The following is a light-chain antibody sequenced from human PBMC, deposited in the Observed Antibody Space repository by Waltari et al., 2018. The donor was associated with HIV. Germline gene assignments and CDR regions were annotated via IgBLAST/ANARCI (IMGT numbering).Light chain of an antibody. Sequence: SSELTQDPAVSVALGQTVRITCQVDSLRSYYASWYQQKPRQAPLLFSLGKNNRPPGIPDRFSGASSGNTASLTITGAQAEDEADYYCNSRDSSGNHLEVFGTGTKVTVL. CDR1: SLRSYY. J-gene: IGLJ1*01. CDR2: GKN. V-gene: IGLV3-19*01. CDR3: NSRDSSGNHLEV.